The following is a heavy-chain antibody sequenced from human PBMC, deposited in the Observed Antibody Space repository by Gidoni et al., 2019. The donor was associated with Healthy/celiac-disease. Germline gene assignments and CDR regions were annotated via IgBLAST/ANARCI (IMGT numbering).Heavy chain of an antibody. CDR1: GFTFSTYA. CDR2: ISGSGNSS. V-gene: IGHV3-23*01. J-gene: IGHJ5*02. Sequence: EVQLLESGGGLVQPGGSLRLSCAASGFTFSTYAMSWVRQAPGKGLEWVSAISGSGNSSYYADSVKGRFTISRDNSKNTLYLQMNSLRAEDTAVYYCAKPTIREKGSSWQNWFDPWGQGTLVTVSS. D-gene: IGHD6-13*01. CDR3: AKPTIREKGSSWQNWFDP.